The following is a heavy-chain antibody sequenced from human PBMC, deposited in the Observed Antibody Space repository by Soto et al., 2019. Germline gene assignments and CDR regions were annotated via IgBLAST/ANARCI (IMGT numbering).Heavy chain of an antibody. CDR3: AREPADYYDSSGYYWGLYYYYGMDV. D-gene: IGHD3-22*01. V-gene: IGHV3-33*01. J-gene: IGHJ6*02. CDR2: IWYDGSNK. Sequence: GGSLRLSCAASGFTFSSYGMHWVRQAPGKGLEWVAVIWYDGSNKYYADSVKGRFTISRDNSKNTLYLQMNSLRAEDTAVYYCAREPADYYDSSGYYWGLYYYYGMDVWGQGTTVTVSS. CDR1: GFTFSSYG.